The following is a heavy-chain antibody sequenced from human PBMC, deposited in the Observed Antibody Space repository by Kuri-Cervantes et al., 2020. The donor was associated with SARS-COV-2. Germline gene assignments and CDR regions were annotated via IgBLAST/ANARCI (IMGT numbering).Heavy chain of an antibody. CDR3: AKAGGWYSSFCDY. CDR2: ISGSGGST. Sequence: GESLKISCAASGFTFSSYAMSWVRQAPGKGLEWVSAISGSGGSTYYADSVKGRFTISRDNSKNTMYLQMNSLRAEDTAVYYCAKAGGWYSSFCDYCGQGTLVTVSS. J-gene: IGHJ4*02. V-gene: IGHV3-23*01. D-gene: IGHD6-19*01. CDR1: GFTFSSYA.